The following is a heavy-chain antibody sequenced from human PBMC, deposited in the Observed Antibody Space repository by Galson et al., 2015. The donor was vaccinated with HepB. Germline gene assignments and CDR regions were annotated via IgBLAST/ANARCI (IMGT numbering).Heavy chain of an antibody. Sequence: CAISGDSVSSNSAAWHWIRQSPSRGLEWLGRTYYRSKWYKDYAISVKSRISINPDTSQNQLSLQLKSVTPEDTAVYFCARAPGREESGYDTDAFDLWGQGTMVTVSS. V-gene: IGHV6-1*01. CDR3: ARAPGREESGYDTDAFDL. J-gene: IGHJ3*01. D-gene: IGHD5-12*01. CDR1: GDSVSSNSAA. CDR2: TYYRSKWYK.